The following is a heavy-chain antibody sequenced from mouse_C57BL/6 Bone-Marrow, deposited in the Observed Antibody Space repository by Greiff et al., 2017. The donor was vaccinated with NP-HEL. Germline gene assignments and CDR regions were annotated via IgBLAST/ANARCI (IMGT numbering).Heavy chain of an antibody. Sequence: EVMLVESGGGLVKPGGSLKLSCAASGFTFSGYAMSWVRQTPEKRLEWVATISAGGGYTYYPDNVKGRFTISIDKAKNNLYLQMSHLTSEDTAMYYCARILDGGYFDVWGTGTTVTVSS. CDR2: ISAGGGYT. J-gene: IGHJ1*03. CDR1: GFTFSGYA. CDR3: ARILDGGYFDV. D-gene: IGHD2-3*01. V-gene: IGHV5-4*03.